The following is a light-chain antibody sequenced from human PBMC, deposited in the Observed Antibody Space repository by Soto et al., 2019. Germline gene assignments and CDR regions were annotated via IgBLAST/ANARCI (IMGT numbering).Light chain of an antibody. J-gene: IGKJ1*01. CDR2: GAS. CDR1: QTVSSN. Sequence: EIVMTQSPDTLSVSPGERATLSCRARQTVSSNLAWYQQKPGQAPRLLIYGASTRATGIPARFSGSGSGTEFTLTISSLQSEDFAVYYCQQYDNWPPWAFGQGTKVEVK. V-gene: IGKV3-15*01. CDR3: QQYDNWPPWA.